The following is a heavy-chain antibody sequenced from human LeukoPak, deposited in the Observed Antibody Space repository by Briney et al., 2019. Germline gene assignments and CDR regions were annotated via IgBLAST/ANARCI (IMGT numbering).Heavy chain of an antibody. Sequence: ASVKVSCKVSGYTLTHFSIYWVRQVPGKGLEWMGGFDPENAEITYAQKFQGRVTITRNTSISTAYMELSSLRSEDTAIYFCARGLKGNYYSDSGTYRWFDPWGQGTLVTVSS. D-gene: IGHD3-10*01. J-gene: IGHJ5*02. CDR3: ARGLKGNYYSDSGTYRWFDP. V-gene: IGHV1-24*01. CDR1: GYTLTHFS. CDR2: FDPENAEI.